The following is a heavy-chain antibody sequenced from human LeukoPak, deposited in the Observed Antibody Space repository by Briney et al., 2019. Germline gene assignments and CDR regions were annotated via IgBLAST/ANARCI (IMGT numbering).Heavy chain of an antibody. CDR3: ARDSGIAVAGISDY. D-gene: IGHD6-19*01. Sequence: ASVKVSCKAPGYTFTSYGISWVRQAPGQGLEWMGWISAYNGNTNYAQKLQGRVTMTTDTSTSTAYMELRSLRSDDTAVYYCARDSGIAVAGISDYWGQGTLVTVSS. CDR2: ISAYNGNT. CDR1: GYTFTSYG. V-gene: IGHV1-18*01. J-gene: IGHJ4*02.